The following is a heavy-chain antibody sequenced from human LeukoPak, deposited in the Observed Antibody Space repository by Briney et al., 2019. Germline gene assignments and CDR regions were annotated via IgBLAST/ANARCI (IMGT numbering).Heavy chain of an antibody. CDR1: GGTFSSYA. V-gene: IGHV1-69*13. CDR2: IIPIFGTA. CDR3: ARVVVVVAATQNSFDP. D-gene: IGHD2-15*01. Sequence: ASVKVSCKASGGTFSSYAISWVRQAPGQRLECMGGIIPIFGTANYAQKFQGRVTITADESTSKAYMELSSLRSEDTAAYYCARVVVVVAATQNSFDPWGQGTLVTVSS. J-gene: IGHJ5*02.